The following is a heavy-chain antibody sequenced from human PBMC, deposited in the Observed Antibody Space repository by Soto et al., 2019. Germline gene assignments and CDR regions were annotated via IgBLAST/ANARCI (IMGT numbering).Heavy chain of an antibody. Sequence: SLRLSWAASWFTFSSHSINRVRQAPGKGLEWVSYISSSSSTIYYADSVKGRFTISRDNAKNSLYLQMNSLRAEDTAVYYCARGRSAPRDGYYYYYMDVWGKGTTVTVSS. V-gene: IGHV3-48*01. CDR2: ISSSSSTI. CDR3: ARGRSAPRDGYYYYYMDV. J-gene: IGHJ6*03. CDR1: WFTFSSHS.